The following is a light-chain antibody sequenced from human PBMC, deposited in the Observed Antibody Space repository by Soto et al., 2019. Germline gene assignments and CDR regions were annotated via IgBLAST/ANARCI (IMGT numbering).Light chain of an antibody. Sequence: EIVLTQSPGTLSLSPGERATLSCRASQSVSSYLAWYQQKPGQAPRLLIYDASNRATGIPARFSGSGSGTDFTLTIRSLEPEDFAVYYCQQRTKFGQGTKGDSK. CDR2: DAS. J-gene: IGKJ1*01. V-gene: IGKV3-11*01. CDR1: QSVSSY. CDR3: QQRTK.